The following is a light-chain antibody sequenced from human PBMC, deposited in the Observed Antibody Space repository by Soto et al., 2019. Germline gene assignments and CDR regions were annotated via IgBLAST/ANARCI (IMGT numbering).Light chain of an antibody. CDR2: AGS. CDR1: QSVNNAF. J-gene: IGKJ4*01. CDR3: QQYGSSPLT. Sequence: EIVLTQSPATLSLSPGERATLSCRASQSVNNAFLAWYQQKPGHAPRLLIYAGSYRATGIADRVSGSGSGTDFTLTISRLEPEDFAVYYCQQYGSSPLTFGGGTKVESN. V-gene: IGKV3-20*01.